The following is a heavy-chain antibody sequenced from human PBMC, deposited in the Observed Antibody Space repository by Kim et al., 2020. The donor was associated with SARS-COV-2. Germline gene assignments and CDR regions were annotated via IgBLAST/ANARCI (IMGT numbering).Heavy chain of an antibody. D-gene: IGHD6-19*01. CDR2: ISSSSSYI. V-gene: IGHV3-21*01. CDR1: GFTFSSYS. CDR3: AREGTEAVAVDY. J-gene: IGHJ4*02. Sequence: GGSLRLSCAASGFTFSSYSMNWVRQAPGKGLEWVSSISSSSSYIYYADSVKGRFTISRDNAKNSLYLQMNSLRAEDTAVYYCAREGTEAVAVDYWGQGTLVTVSS.